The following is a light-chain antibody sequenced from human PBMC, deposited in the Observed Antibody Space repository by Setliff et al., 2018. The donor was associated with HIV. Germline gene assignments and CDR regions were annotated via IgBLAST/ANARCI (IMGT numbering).Light chain of an antibody. J-gene: IGKJ4*01. CDR3: MQTLQAPLT. Sequence: DIVMTQSPLSLPVTPGEPASISCRSSQSLLHSNGYNYLDWYLQKPGQPPQLLIYLGYNRASGVPDRFSGSYSGTDFTLKISRVEAEDVGVYYCMQTLQAPLTFGGGTKVDIK. CDR2: LGY. V-gene: IGKV2-28*01. CDR1: QSLLHSNGYNY.